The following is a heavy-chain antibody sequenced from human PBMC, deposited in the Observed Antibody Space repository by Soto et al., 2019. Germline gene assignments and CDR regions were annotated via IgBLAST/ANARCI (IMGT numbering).Heavy chain of an antibody. V-gene: IGHV3-74*01. CDR1: GFTFSSYW. J-gene: IGHJ4*02. D-gene: IGHD3-3*01. CDR2: ISGDGSSS. Sequence: EVQLVESGGGLVQPGGSLRLSCAASGFTFSSYWMHWVRQAPGQGLMWVSRISGDGSSSAYADSVKGRFTTSRDNGKNTLYLQMNNLSADDSAVYYCARGISGSFGCWGQGTLVTVSS. CDR3: ARGISGSFGC.